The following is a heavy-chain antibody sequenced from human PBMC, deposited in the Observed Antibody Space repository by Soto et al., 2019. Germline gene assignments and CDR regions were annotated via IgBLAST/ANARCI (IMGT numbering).Heavy chain of an antibody. J-gene: IGHJ4*02. CDR3: ARDGLLFSGPYRPSRFDY. D-gene: IGHD3-16*02. V-gene: IGHV3-7*03. CDR1: GFKFSNYW. CDR2: IKHDTSEA. Sequence: GGSLRLSCAASGFKFSNYWMSWVRQAPGKGLEWVGNIKHDTSEAHYADSVEGRFTITRDNIKNFLFLQMNGLRADDTASYYCARDGLLFSGPYRPSRFDYWGLGTLVTVS.